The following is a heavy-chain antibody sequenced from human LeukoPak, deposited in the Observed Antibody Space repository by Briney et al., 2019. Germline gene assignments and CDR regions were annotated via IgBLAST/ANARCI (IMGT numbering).Heavy chain of an antibody. J-gene: IGHJ6*02. Sequence: SQTLSLTCTVSGGSISSGGYYWSWIRHHPGKGLEWIGYIYYSGSTYYNPSLKSRVTISVDTSKNQFSLKLSSVTAADTAVYYCARVSPYYYYYGMDVWGQGTTVTVSS. CDR2: IYYSGST. CDR1: GGSISSGGYY. CDR3: ARVSPYYYYYGMDV. V-gene: IGHV4-31*03.